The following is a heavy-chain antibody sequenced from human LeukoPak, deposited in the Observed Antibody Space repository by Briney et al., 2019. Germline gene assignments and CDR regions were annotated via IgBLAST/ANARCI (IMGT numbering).Heavy chain of an antibody. Sequence: SETLSLTCTVSGGSISSYYWSWIRQPAGKGLEWIGRIYTSGSTNYNPSLKSRVTISVDTSKNQFSLKLSSVTAADTAVYYCARDQGFWSGYSYYFDYWGQGTLVTVSS. CDR1: GGSISSYY. J-gene: IGHJ4*02. CDR3: ARDQGFWSGYSYYFDY. V-gene: IGHV4-4*07. D-gene: IGHD3-3*01. CDR2: IYTSGST.